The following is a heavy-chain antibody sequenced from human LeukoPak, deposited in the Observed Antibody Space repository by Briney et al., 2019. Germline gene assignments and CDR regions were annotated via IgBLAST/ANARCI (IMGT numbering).Heavy chain of an antibody. CDR2: ISGYNGNT. V-gene: IGHV1-18*01. J-gene: IGHJ4*02. D-gene: IGHD2-15*01. Sequence: GASVTVSCTASGYTFTSYGISWVRQAPGQGLEWMGWISGYNGNTNYAQKLQGRVTMTTDTSTRTAYMELRSLRSDDTAVFYCARGPSANLGYWGQGTLVTVSS. CDR1: GYTFTSYG. CDR3: ARGPSANLGY.